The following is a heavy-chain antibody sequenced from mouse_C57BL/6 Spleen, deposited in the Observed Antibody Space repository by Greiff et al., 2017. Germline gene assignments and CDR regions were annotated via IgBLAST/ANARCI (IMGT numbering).Heavy chain of an antibody. CDR2: ISSGGSYT. D-gene: IGHD3-3*01. CDR1: GFTFSSYG. V-gene: IGHV5-6*01. J-gene: IGHJ2*01. Sequence: EVKLMESGGDLVKPGGSLKLSCAASGFTFSSYGMSWVRQTPDKRLEWVATISSGGSYTYYPDSVKGRFTISRDNAKNTLYLQMSSLKSEDTAMYYCARHGGDQDYYFDYWGQGTTLTVSS. CDR3: ARHGGDQDYYFDY.